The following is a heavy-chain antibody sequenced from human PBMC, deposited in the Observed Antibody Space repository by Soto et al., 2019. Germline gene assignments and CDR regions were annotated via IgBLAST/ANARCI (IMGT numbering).Heavy chain of an antibody. CDR3: ARWTVPAATGSYYYYYYMDV. CDR1: GFTFSSYG. J-gene: IGHJ6*03. V-gene: IGHV3-33*01. CDR2: IRYDGSNK. Sequence: GGSLRLSCAASGFTFSSYGMHWVRQAPGKGLECVAVIRYDGSNKYYADSVKGRFTISRDNSKNTLYLQMNSLRAEDTAVYYCARWTVPAATGSYYYYYYMDVWGKGTTVTSP. D-gene: IGHD2-2*01.